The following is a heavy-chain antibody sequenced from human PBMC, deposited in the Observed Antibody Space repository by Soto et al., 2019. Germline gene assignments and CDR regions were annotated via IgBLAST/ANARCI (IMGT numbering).Heavy chain of an antibody. CDR3: ARDGDSVVVPAANGDYYYGMDV. CDR2: IIPIFGTA. J-gene: IGHJ6*02. V-gene: IGHV1-69*01. CDR1: GGTFSSYA. D-gene: IGHD2-2*01. Sequence: QVQLVQSGAEVKKPGSSVKVSCKASGGTFSSYAISWVRQAPGQGLEWMGGIIPIFGTANYAQKFQGRVTITADESTSTAYMELSSLRSEDTAVYYCARDGDSVVVPAANGDYYYGMDVWGQGTTVTVSS.